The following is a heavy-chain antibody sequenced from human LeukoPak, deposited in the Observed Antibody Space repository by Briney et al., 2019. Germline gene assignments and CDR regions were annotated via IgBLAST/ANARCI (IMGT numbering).Heavy chain of an antibody. CDR1: GGTFSSYA. CDR2: INPNSGGT. J-gene: IGHJ4*02. V-gene: IGHV1-2*02. D-gene: IGHD3-10*01. Sequence: ASVKVSCKASGGTFSSYAISWVRQAPGQGLEWMGWINPNSGGTNYAQKFQGRVTMTRDTSISTAYMELSRLRSDDTAVYYCARAFHGSGSYLETPGFDYWGQGTLVTVSS. CDR3: ARAFHGSGSYLETPGFDY.